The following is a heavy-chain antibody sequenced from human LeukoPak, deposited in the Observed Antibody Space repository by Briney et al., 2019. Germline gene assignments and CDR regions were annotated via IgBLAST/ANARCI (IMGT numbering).Heavy chain of an antibody. V-gene: IGHV1-18*01. CDR1: GYTFTNYG. CDR2: ISGHNGNT. Sequence: ASVKVSCKASGYTFTNYGISWVRQAPGHGLEWMGWISGHNGNTNYAQKLQGRVTVTTDTSTNTAYMEPRSLRSDDTAVYYCARSPTTVTRGDYWGQGTLVTVSS. D-gene: IGHD4-17*01. J-gene: IGHJ4*02. CDR3: ARSPTTVTRGDY.